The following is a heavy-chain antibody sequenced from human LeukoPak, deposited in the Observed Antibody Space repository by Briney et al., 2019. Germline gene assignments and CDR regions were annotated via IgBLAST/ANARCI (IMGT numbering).Heavy chain of an antibody. CDR1: GYSFTSYW. CDR3: ARRYCSGGSCYRDY. D-gene: IGHD2-15*01. J-gene: IGHJ4*02. Sequence: GQSLKISCKGSGYSFTSYWISWVSQMPGKGLEWMVSIDPSDSYNNYSPSFQGHLTISADKSISTAYLQWSSLKASDTAMYYCARRYCSGGSCYRDYWGLGTLVTVSS. CDR2: IDPSDSYN. V-gene: IGHV5-10-1*01.